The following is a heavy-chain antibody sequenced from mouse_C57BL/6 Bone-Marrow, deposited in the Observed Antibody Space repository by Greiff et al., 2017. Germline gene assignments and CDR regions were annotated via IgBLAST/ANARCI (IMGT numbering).Heavy chain of an antibody. V-gene: IGHV5-17*01. D-gene: IGHD1-1*01. CDR1: GFTFSDYG. CDR2: ISSGSSTI. CDR3: ARLYYCGSSYDWYFDV. Sequence: EVHLVESGGGLVKPGGSLKLSCAASGFTFSDYGMHWVRQAPEKGLEWVAYISSGSSTIYYADTVKGRFTISRDNAKNTLFLQMTSLRSEDTAMYYCARLYYCGSSYDWYFDVWGTGTTVTVSS. J-gene: IGHJ1*03.